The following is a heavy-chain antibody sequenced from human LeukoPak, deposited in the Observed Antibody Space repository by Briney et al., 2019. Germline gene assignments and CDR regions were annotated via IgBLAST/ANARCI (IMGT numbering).Heavy chain of an antibody. J-gene: IGHJ5*02. CDR2: IYYSGST. D-gene: IGHD2-2*01. V-gene: IGHV4-59*01. Sequence: SETLSLTCAVYGGSFSGYYWSWIRQPPGKGLEWIGYIYYSGSTNYNPSLKSRVTISVDTSKNQFSLKLSSVTAADTAVYYCARVSSGVVPADNWFDPWGQGTLVTVSS. CDR3: ARVSSGVVPADNWFDP. CDR1: GGSFSGYY.